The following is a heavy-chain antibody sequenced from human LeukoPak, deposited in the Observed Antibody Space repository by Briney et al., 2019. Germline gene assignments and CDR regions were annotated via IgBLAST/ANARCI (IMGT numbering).Heavy chain of an antibody. CDR2: ISSSGSGGNT. Sequence: PGGSLRLSCAASGVTLSSYAMSWARQAPGKGLEWVSGISSSGSGGNTYYADSVKGRFTISRDNAKNSLYLQMNSLRAEDTAVYYCAREPAYYDFWSGSSFDYWGQGTLVTVSS. V-gene: IGHV3-21*01. CDR1: GVTLSSYA. D-gene: IGHD3-3*01. CDR3: AREPAYYDFWSGSSFDY. J-gene: IGHJ4*02.